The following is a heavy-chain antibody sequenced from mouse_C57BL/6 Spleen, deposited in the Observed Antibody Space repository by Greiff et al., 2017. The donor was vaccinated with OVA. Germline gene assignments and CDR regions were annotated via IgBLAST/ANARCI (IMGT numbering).Heavy chain of an antibody. D-gene: IGHD4-1*01. CDR1: GFTFSDYG. CDR2: ISSGSSTL. V-gene: IGHV5-17*01. CDR3: ARGNWDGYVDV. Sequence: EVMLVESGGGLVKPGGSLKLSCAASGFTFSDYGMHWVRQAPEKGLEWVAYISSGSSTLYSADTVKGRFTISRDNAKNTLFLQMTSLRSEDTAMYYCARGNWDGYVDVWGTGTTVTVSS. J-gene: IGHJ1*03.